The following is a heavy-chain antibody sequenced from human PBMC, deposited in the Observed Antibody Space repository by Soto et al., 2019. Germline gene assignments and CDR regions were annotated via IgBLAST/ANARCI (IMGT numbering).Heavy chain of an antibody. V-gene: IGHV4-31*03. CDR2: IYYSGST. CDR1: GGSISSGGYY. D-gene: IGHD3-16*02. J-gene: IGHJ3*02. Sequence: QVQLQESGPGLVKPSQTLSLTCTVSGGSISSGGYYWSWIRQHPGKGLEWIGYIYYSGSTYYNPSLKSRVTISVDTSKNQFSLKLSSVTAADTAVYYCAKAVGDYVWGSYRLDAFDIWGQGTMVTVSS. CDR3: AKAVGDYVWGSYRLDAFDI.